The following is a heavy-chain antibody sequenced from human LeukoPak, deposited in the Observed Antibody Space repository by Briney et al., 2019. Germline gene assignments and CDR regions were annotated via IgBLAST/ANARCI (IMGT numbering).Heavy chain of an antibody. J-gene: IGHJ4*02. Sequence: SGGSLRLSCAAPGFTFSTYAMHWVRQAPGKGLEYVSAISDDGSGTYYANSVKGRFTISRDNSRNTLYLQMGSLRFEDMAVYFCARRYCTSSGCSAFDSWGQGTLVTVSS. CDR1: GFTFSTYA. CDR2: ISDDGSGT. D-gene: IGHD2-8*01. CDR3: ARRYCTSSGCSAFDS. V-gene: IGHV3-64*01.